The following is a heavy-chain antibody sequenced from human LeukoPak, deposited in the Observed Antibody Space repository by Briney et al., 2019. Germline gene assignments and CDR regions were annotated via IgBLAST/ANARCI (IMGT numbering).Heavy chain of an antibody. CDR1: GYTLTELS. CDR2: FDPEDGET. CDR3: ATVSYCSSTSCYIYKGNWFDP. V-gene: IGHV1-24*01. D-gene: IGHD2-2*02. Sequence: GASVKVSCKVSGYTLTELSMHWVRHAPGKGREGMGGFDPEDGETIYAQKFQGRVTMTEDPSTDTAYMELSSLRSEDTAVYYCATVSYCSSTSCYIYKGNWFDPWGQGTLVTVSS. J-gene: IGHJ5*02.